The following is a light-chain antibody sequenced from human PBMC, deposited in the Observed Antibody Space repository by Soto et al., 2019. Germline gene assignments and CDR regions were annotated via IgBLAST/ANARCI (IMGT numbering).Light chain of an antibody. J-gene: IGLJ2*01. CDR3: SSYTTSSTL. V-gene: IGLV2-14*01. Sequence: QSVLTQPASVSGSHGQWITISCTGTSSDVGDYNHVSWYQQHPGKAPKLMIYDVSHRPSGVSNRFFGSKSGNTASLTISGLQAEDEADYYCSSYTTSSTLFGGGTQLTVL. CDR2: DVS. CDR1: SSDVGDYNH.